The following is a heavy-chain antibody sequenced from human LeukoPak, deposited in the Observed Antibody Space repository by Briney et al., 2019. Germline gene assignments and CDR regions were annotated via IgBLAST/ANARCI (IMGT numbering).Heavy chain of an antibody. J-gene: IGHJ4*02. CDR2: IWSDATNR. V-gene: IGHV3-33*06. CDR1: GFTFNHYA. CDR3: AKDAQRGFDYSNSLEY. D-gene: IGHD4-11*01. Sequence: PGRSLTLSCAATGFTFNHYAMHWVRQAPGKGLEGVAVIWSDATNRYYADSVKGRFPISRDDAGKTLYLQMSSLRPEDTGVYYCAKDAQRGFDYSNSLEYWGQGTPVTVST.